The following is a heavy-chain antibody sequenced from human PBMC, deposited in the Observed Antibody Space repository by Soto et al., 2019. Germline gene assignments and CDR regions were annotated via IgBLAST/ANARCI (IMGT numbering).Heavy chain of an antibody. Sequence: GGSLRLSCAASGFTFSSYAMSWVRQAPGKGLEWVSAISGSGGSTYYADSVKGRFTISRDNSKNTLYLQMNSLRAEDTAVYYCAKDITRGPLWLDAFDIWGQGTMVTVSS. J-gene: IGHJ3*02. V-gene: IGHV3-23*01. CDR3: AKDITRGPLWLDAFDI. CDR2: ISGSGGST. D-gene: IGHD1-20*01. CDR1: GFTFSSYA.